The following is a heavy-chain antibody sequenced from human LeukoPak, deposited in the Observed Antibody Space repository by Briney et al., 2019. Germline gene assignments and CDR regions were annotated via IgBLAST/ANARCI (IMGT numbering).Heavy chain of an antibody. CDR3: ASRYYDFWSGYYPY. CDR2: ISSSGSTI. J-gene: IGHJ4*02. D-gene: IGHD3-3*01. V-gene: IGHV3-48*03. CDR1: GFTLSSYE. Sequence: PGGSLRLSCAASGFTLSSYEMNWVRQAPGKGLEWVSYISSSGSTIYYADSVKGRFTISRDNAKNSLYLQMNSLRAEDTAVYYCASRYYDFWSGYYPYWGQGTLVTVSS.